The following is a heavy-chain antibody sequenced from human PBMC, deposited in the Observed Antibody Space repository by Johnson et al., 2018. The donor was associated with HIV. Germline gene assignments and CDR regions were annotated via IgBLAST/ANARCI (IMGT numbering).Heavy chain of an antibody. Sequence: QVQLVESGGNLVKPGGSLRLSCAASGFTFSSYGMHWVRQAPGKGLEWVAFIRYDGSNKYYADSVKGRFTISRDNSKNTLYLQMNSLRAEDTAVYYCAGLGGSHDAFDIWGQGTMVTVSS. CDR3: AGLGGSHDAFDI. J-gene: IGHJ3*02. CDR1: GFTFSSYG. V-gene: IGHV3-30*02. D-gene: IGHD1-26*01. CDR2: IRYDGSNK.